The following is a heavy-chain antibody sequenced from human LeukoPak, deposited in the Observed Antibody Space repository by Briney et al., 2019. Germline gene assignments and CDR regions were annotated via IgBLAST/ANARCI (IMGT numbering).Heavy chain of an antibody. Sequence: ASVKVSCKASGYTFTNYGISWVRQAPGQGLEWMGWINPNSGGTNYAQKFQGRVTMTRDTSISTAYMELSRLRSDDTAVYYCARADADYGGGSLDYWGQGTLVTVSS. V-gene: IGHV1-2*02. CDR1: GYTFTNYG. J-gene: IGHJ4*02. CDR3: ARADADYGGGSLDY. CDR2: INPNSGGT. D-gene: IGHD4-23*01.